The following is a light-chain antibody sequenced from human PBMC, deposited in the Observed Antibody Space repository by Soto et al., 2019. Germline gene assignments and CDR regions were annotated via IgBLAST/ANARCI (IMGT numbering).Light chain of an antibody. Sequence: DIQMTQSPSSLSASVGDRVTITCRASQGISNYLAWFQQKPGKPPRSLIYAASHLQSGVPSNFSGTGFGTNFTLTISSLQPEDFATYYCQQYNKYPHTFGGGTKVEIK. V-gene: IGKV1-16*02. CDR2: AAS. J-gene: IGKJ4*01. CDR3: QQYNKYPHT. CDR1: QGISNY.